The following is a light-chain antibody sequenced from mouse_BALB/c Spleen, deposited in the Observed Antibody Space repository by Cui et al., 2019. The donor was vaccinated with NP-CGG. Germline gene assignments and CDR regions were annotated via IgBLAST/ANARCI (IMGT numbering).Light chain of an antibody. Sequence: QDVLTQEPAPTTSPGETVTLTCRSSTGAVTTSNYANWVQEKPDHLFTGLIGGTKNRAPGVPARFSGSLIGDKAALTITGAQTEDEKRYICALWYSNHWVFGGGTKLTVL. J-gene: IGLJ1*01. CDR1: TGAVTTSNY. CDR3: ALWYSNHWV. CDR2: GTK. V-gene: IGLV1*01.